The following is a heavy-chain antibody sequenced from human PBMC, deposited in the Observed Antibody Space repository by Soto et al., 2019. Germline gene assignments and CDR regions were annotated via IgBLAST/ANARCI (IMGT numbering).Heavy chain of an antibody. CDR1: GYTFTSYG. J-gene: IGHJ3*02. CDR3: ARDSPLGYCSSTSCYGEKEAASFDI. V-gene: IGHV1-18*01. CDR2: ISAYNGNT. D-gene: IGHD2-2*01. Sequence: ASVKVSCKASGYTFTSYGISWVRQAPGQGLEWMGWISAYNGNTNYAQKLQGRVTMTTDTSTSTAYMELRSLRSDDTAVYYCARDSPLGYCSSTSCYGEKEAASFDIWGQGTMVTVSS.